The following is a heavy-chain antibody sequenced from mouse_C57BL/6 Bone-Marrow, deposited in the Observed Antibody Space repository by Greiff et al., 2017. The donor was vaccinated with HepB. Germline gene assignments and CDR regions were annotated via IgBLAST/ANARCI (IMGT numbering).Heavy chain of an antibody. CDR1: GFNIKDYY. D-gene: IGHD1-1*01. CDR3: TTYYYGSSYDYYAMDY. CDR2: IDPEDGDT. V-gene: IGHV14-1*01. J-gene: IGHJ4*01. Sequence: VQLQQPGAELVRPGASVKLSCTASGFNIKDYYMHWVKQRPEQGLEWIGRIDPEDGDTEYAPKFQGKATMTADTSSNTAYLQLSSLTSEDTAVYYCTTYYYGSSYDYYAMDYWGQGTSVTVSS.